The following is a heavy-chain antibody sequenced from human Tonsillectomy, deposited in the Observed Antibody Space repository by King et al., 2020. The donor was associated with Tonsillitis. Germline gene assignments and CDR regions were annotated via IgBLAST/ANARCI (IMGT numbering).Heavy chain of an antibody. CDR3: ARVLVGAYSYGFRSWYFDL. CDR1: GGSFSGYY. J-gene: IGHJ2*01. V-gene: IGHV4-34*01. CDR2: INHSGCT. Sequence: HVQLQQWGAGLLKPSETLSLTCAVFGGSFSGYYWSWIRQPPGKGLEWIGEINHSGCTNYNPSLKSRVTISVDTSKDQLSLNLSSVTAADTAVYYCARVLVGAYSYGFRSWYFDLWGRGTLVTVSS. D-gene: IGHD5-18*01.